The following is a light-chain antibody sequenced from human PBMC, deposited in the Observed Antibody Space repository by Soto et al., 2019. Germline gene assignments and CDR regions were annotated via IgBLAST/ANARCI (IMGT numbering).Light chain of an antibody. J-gene: IGLJ1*01. Sequence: QYVLTQPPSASGTPGQRVTISCSGSSSNIGKNYVSWYQHLPGTAPKLLIHRNNQRPSGVPDRFSGSRSGTSASLAISGLRSEDETDYYCATWDDSLSDYVFGSGTKLTVL. CDR3: ATWDDSLSDYV. CDR2: RNN. V-gene: IGLV1-47*01. CDR1: SSNIGKNY.